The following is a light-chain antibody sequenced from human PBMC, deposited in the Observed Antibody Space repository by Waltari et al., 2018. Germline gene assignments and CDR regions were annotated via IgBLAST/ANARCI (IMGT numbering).Light chain of an antibody. CDR3: LSADSSGTSKV. V-gene: IGLV3-25*03. CDR2: KDT. Sequence: SYELTQPPSVSVSPGQTARITCSGDALPKQYAFWYQQKPGQAPVLIIDKDTQRPSGIPVRFSGSSSGTTVTMTISGVQAEDEADYYCLSADSSGTSKVFGGGTKLTVL. CDR1: ALPKQY. J-gene: IGLJ3*02.